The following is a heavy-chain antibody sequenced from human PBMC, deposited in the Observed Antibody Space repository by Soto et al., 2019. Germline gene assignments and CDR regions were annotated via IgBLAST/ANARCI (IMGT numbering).Heavy chain of an antibody. CDR2: ISHDGINK. V-gene: IGHV3-30-3*01. Sequence: GSLGIYCAASSFTFSSYAMNWVRQAPGKGLEWVALISHDGINKYYADSVRGRFTISRDSSTNTLYLQMNSLRAADTAVYYCGRCTSTSCHLGSDYWGQGTLVTVSS. CDR3: GRCTSTSCHLGSDY. J-gene: IGHJ4*02. CDR1: SFTFSSYA. D-gene: IGHD2-2*01.